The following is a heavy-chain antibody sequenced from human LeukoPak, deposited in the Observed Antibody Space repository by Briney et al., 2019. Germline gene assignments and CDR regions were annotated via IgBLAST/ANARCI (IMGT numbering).Heavy chain of an antibody. D-gene: IGHD6-6*01. CDR2: INHSGST. J-gene: IGHJ4*02. Sequence: SETLSLTCAGYGVSFSGYYWSWIRQPPGKGLEWIGEINHSGSTNYNPSLKSRVTISVDTSKNQFSLKLSSVTAADTAVYYCARGLAARRAAAIGRYYFDYWGQGTLVTVSS. V-gene: IGHV4-34*01. CDR3: ARGLAARRAAAIGRYYFDY. CDR1: GVSFSGYY.